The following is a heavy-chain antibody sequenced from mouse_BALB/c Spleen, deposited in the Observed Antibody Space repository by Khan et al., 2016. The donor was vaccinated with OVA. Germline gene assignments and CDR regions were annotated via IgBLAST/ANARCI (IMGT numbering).Heavy chain of an antibody. CDR1: GYTFTNYW. CDR2: IFPGTGTT. J-gene: IGHJ3*01. V-gene: IGHV1S132*01. CDR3: ARGYFGNYEFAY. D-gene: IGHD2-1*01. Sequence: QVQLQQSGAELVKPGASVKLSCKTSGYTFTNYWIQWVKQRPGQGLGRIGEIFPGTGTTYYNENFKAKATLTIDTSSSTAYMQLSSLTSEDSAVYFCARGYFGNYEFAYWGQGTLVTVSA.